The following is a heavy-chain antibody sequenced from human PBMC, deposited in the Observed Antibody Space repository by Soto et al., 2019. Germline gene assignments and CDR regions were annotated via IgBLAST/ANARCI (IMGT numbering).Heavy chain of an antibody. J-gene: IGHJ1*01. CDR1: GFTFSSYA. V-gene: IGHV3-23*01. D-gene: IGHD1-26*01. Sequence: EVQLLESGGGLVQPGGSLRLSCAASGFTFSSYAMSGVRQAPGKGLEWVSAISGSGGSTYYADSVKGRFTISRDNSKNTLYLQMNSLRAEDTAVYYCAKGIVGATTPEYFQHWGQGTLVTVSS. CDR3: AKGIVGATTPEYFQH. CDR2: ISGSGGST.